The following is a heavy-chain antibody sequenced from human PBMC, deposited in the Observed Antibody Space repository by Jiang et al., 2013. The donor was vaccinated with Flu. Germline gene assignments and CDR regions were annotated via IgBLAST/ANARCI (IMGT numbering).Heavy chain of an antibody. D-gene: IGHD2-2*01. Sequence: AASGFTFSNAWMSWVRQAPGKGLEWVGRIKSKTGGGTTDYAAPVKGRFTISRDDSKNTLYLQMNSLKTEDTAVYYCTTDPKYCSSTSCHGEGPYYYYGMDVWGQGTTVTVSS. CDR1: GFTFSNAW. CDR3: TTDPKYCSSTSCHGEGPYYYYGMDV. V-gene: IGHV3-15*01. CDR2: IKSKTGGGTT. J-gene: IGHJ6*02.